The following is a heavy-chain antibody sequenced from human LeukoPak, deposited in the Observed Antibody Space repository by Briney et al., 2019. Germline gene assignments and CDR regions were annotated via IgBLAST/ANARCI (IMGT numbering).Heavy chain of an antibody. CDR1: GFTFDDYG. CDR2: INWNGGST. V-gene: IGHV3-20*04. CDR3: ARAYYYDSSGHYGAYFDY. D-gene: IGHD3-22*01. Sequence: PGGSLRLSCAASGFTFDDYGMSWVRQAPGKGLEWVSGINWNGGSTGYADSVKGRFTISRDNAKNSLYLQMNSLRAEDTALYYCARAYYYDSSGHYGAYFDYWGQGTLVTVST. J-gene: IGHJ4*02.